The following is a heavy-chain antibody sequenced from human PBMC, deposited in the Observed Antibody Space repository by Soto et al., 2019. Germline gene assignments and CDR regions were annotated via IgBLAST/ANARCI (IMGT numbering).Heavy chain of an antibody. CDR1: GGSFSGYY. J-gene: IGHJ6*02. Sequence: PSETLSLTCAVYGGSFSGYYWSWIRQPPGKGLEWIGEINHSGSTNYNPSLKSRVTISVDTSKNQFSLKLSSVTAADTAVYYCARAPRITMVRGVSIYYYYYGMDVWGQGTTVT. CDR2: INHSGST. CDR3: ARAPRITMVRGVSIYYYYYGMDV. V-gene: IGHV4-34*01. D-gene: IGHD3-10*01.